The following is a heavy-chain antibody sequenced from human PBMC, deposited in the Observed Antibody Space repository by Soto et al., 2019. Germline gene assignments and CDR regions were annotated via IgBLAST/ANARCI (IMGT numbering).Heavy chain of an antibody. Sequence: QVQLVQSGAEVKKPGASVKISCKASGYTFTSYDINWVRQATGQRLEWMGWMHPNSGNTGYAQKYQGRVTMARNTSISTAYREQSSLASEDTAVYYWARTRYSNNVDYRRQGTLVTVSS. CDR2: MHPNSGNT. CDR1: GYTFTSYD. CDR3: ARTRYSNNVDY. V-gene: IGHV1-8*01. J-gene: IGHJ4*02. D-gene: IGHD4-4*01.